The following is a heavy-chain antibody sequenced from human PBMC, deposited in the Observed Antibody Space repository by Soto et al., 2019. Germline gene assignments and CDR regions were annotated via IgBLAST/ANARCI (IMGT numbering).Heavy chain of an antibody. D-gene: IGHD6-13*01. V-gene: IGHV4-59*08. CDR2: IYYSGST. Sequence: SETLSLTCTVSGCSISSYYWSWIRQPPGKGLEWIGYIYYSGSTNYNPSLKSRVTISVDTSKNQFSLKLSSVTAADTAVYYCARQEYSSSWYHLEFDYWGQGTLVTVSS. CDR1: GCSISSYY. J-gene: IGHJ4*02. CDR3: ARQEYSSSWYHLEFDY.